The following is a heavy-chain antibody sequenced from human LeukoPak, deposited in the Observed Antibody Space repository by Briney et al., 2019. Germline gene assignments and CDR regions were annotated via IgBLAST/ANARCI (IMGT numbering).Heavy chain of an antibody. J-gene: IGHJ3*02. Sequence: PSETLSLSCTVSGGSISNYYWNLIRQPPGMGLLWIGYIYSTGSTNYNPSLRGRVVISLDTSKNHFSLELSSVTAAGTALYYCAGRSVVTAINFDSFDIWGQGTMVTVSS. V-gene: IGHV4-59*08. CDR1: GGSISNYY. CDR3: AGRSVVTAINFDSFDI. D-gene: IGHD2-21*02. CDR2: IYSTGST.